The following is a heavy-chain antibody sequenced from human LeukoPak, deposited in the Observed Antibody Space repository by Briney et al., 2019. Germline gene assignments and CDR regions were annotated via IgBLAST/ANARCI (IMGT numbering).Heavy chain of an antibody. CDR2: INPNSGGT. J-gene: IGHJ4*02. CDR3: ASSRSSSSSSGGPSDY. CDR1: GDMFTDYY. Sequence: ASLKVSCKASGDMFTDYYIHWVRQAPGQGLEWMGWINPNSGGTNYAQKFQGWVTMTRDTSISTAYMDLSRLSSDDTAVYYCASSRSSSSSSGGPSDYWGQGTLVTVSS. V-gene: IGHV1-2*04. D-gene: IGHD6-6*01.